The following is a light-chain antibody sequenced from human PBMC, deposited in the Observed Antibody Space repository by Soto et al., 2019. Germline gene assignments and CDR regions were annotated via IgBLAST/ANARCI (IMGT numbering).Light chain of an antibody. J-gene: IGKJ2*01. CDR2: AAS. V-gene: IGKV1-12*01. CDR1: QDISSW. Sequence: DIQMTQSPSSVSASVGDSVTITCRASQDISSWLAWYQQKPGKAPKILIYAASTLKSGVPSRFSGSGSGTDFTTTISSLKPEDFATYSCQQANRLPYTFGQGTKLEIK. CDR3: QQANRLPYT.